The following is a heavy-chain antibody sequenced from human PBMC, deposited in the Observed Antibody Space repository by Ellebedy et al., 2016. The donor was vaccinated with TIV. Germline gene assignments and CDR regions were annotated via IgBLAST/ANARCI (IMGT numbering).Heavy chain of an antibody. V-gene: IGHV3-30-3*02. CDR3: AKSLRSHHDFYYYGMDV. CDR1: GFSFTTYA. Sequence: GGSLRLSXPASGFSFTTYAIHWVRQAPGKGLEWVAVISYDGNDKYYADSVKGRFTISRDNSKSTMFLQMNSLRVEDTAMYYCAKSLRSHHDFYYYGMDVWGLGTTVSVSS. D-gene: IGHD1-14*01. J-gene: IGHJ6*02. CDR2: ISYDGNDK.